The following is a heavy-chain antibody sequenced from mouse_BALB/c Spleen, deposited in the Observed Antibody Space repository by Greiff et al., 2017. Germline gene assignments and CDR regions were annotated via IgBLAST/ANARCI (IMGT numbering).Heavy chain of an antibody. V-gene: IGHV1S137*01. J-gene: IGHJ4*01. CDR1: GYTFTDYD. CDR2: ISTYYGDA. D-gene: IGHD2-3*01. CDR3: ARRGGYSYYAIDY. Sequence: VQLQESGAELVRPGVSVKISCKGSGYTFTDYDMHWVKQSHAKSLEWIGVISTYYGDASYNQKFKGKATMTVDKSSSTAYMELARLTSEDSAIYYCARRGGYSYYAIDYWGQGTSVTVSS.